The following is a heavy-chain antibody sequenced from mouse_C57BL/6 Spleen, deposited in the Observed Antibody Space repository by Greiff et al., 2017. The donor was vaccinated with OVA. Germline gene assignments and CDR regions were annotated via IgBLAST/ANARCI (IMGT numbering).Heavy chain of an antibody. CDR1: GYTFTSSW. CDR2: INPSNGGT. V-gene: IGHV1-53*01. Sequence: QVQLQQPGTELVQPGASVKLSCTASGYTFTSSWMPWVKQRPGQGLEWIGNINPSNGGTNYNEKFKSKATLTVDKSSSTAYMQLSSLTSEDSAVYYCARDYYGSSWYFEVWGTGTTVTVSS. CDR3: ARDYYGSSWYFEV. D-gene: IGHD1-1*01. J-gene: IGHJ1*03.